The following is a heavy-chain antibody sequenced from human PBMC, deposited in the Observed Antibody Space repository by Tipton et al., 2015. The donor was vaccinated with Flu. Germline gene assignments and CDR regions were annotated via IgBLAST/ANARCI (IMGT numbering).Heavy chain of an antibody. D-gene: IGHD4-11*01. Sequence: SLRLSCAASGFAFSSYWMSWVRQAPGKGLEWVANIKQDGSEKYYVDSVKGRFTISRDNAKSSLYLQMNSLRAEDTAIYFCARRDYSNYVSEPKNWFDPWGQGTLVTVSS. CDR3: ARRDYSNYVSEPKNWFDP. CDR1: GFAFSSYW. CDR2: IKQDGSEK. J-gene: IGHJ5*02. V-gene: IGHV3-7*01.